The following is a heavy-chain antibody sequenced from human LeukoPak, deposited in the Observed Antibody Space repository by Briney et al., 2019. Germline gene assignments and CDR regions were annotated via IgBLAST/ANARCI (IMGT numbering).Heavy chain of an antibody. D-gene: IGHD6-13*01. V-gene: IGHV3-30*18. CDR2: ISSNGKNV. CDR3: AKDADIGAAGYYFDN. Sequence: GGSLRLSCVASGFTFSTYGMHWVRQAPGKGLEWVTVISSNGKNVYYADSVKGRFTISRDNSKNTLFLQMNSLRVEDTALYYCAKDADIGAAGYYFDNWGRGTLVTVSS. J-gene: IGHJ4*02. CDR1: GFTFSTYG.